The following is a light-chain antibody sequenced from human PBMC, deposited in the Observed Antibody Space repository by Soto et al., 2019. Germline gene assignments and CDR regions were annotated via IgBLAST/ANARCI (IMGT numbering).Light chain of an antibody. J-gene: IGKJ1*01. V-gene: IGKV1-39*01. CDR3: HQYYTWPRT. CDR2: AAS. Sequence: DIQMTQSPSSLSASVGDRVTITCRAGQYIGRYLNWYQQKPGKAPKLLIYAASSLHSGVPSRFSGSGSGTDFTLTISSLQSEDIAVYYCHQYYTWPRTFGQGTKVDIK. CDR1: QYIGRY.